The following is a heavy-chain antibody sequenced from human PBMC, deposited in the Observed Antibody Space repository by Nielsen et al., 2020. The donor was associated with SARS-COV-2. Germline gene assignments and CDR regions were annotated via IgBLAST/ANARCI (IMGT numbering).Heavy chain of an antibody. CDR3: ARDLVVGATTWYYMDV. J-gene: IGHJ6*03. CDR2: INAGNGNT. D-gene: IGHD1-26*01. Sequence: ASVNVSCKSSRYTFTTNAIHWVRQAHGQWLEWMGWINAGNGNTKYSQKFQGRVTITRDTSASTAYMELNSLRSEDTAVYYCARDLVVGATTWYYMDVWGKGTTVTVSS. V-gene: IGHV1-3*01. CDR1: RYTFTTNA.